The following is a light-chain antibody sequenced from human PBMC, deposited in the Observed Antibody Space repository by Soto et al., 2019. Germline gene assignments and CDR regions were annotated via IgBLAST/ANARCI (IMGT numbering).Light chain of an antibody. CDR2: GAS. J-gene: IGKJ1*01. Sequence: ETVMTQSPPTLPLSPGEGATFSCRVSQSIGTYLAWYQQKRGQSPSLLMYGASTRANGIPDRFSGSGSGTDFTLTISSLQPEDFATYYCQQTYSIPPWTFGQGTKVDIK. CDR3: QQTYSIPPWT. V-gene: IGKV3D-15*01. CDR1: QSIGTY.